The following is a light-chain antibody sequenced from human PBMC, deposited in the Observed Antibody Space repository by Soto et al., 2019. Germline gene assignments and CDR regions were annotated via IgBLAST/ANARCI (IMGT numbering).Light chain of an antibody. Sequence: SGLTQPASVSGSPGRSISIACTGTTSDVGGYNYVSWYQQHPGKVPKLLIHEVSNRPSGVSNRFSGSKSGNTASLTISGLQAEDEADYYCLSKTSTISYVFGTGTKV. V-gene: IGLV2-14*01. CDR2: EVS. CDR1: TSDVGGYNY. CDR3: LSKTSTISYV. J-gene: IGLJ1*01.